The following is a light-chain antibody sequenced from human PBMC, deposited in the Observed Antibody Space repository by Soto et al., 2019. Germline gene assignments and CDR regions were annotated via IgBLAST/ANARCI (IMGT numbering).Light chain of an antibody. J-gene: IGKJ1*01. V-gene: IGKV1-5*01. CDR1: ESIRTW. CDR2: DAS. CDR3: QQYNNYPRT. Sequence: DIQMTQSPSTLSASIGDRVTITCRASESIRTWLAWYQHKPGKAPKFLIYDASSLESGVPSRFSVSGSGTEFTLTISNLQPDDFATYFCQQYNNYPRTFGQGTKVDIK.